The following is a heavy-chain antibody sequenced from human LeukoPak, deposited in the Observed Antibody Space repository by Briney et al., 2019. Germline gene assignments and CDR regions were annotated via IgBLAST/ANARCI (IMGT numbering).Heavy chain of an antibody. CDR1: GDSISSGDYY. J-gene: IGHJ3*02. CDR3: ARGPYSYDSSGAFDI. V-gene: IGHV4-61*08. D-gene: IGHD3-22*01. CDR2: IYYSGST. Sequence: SETLSLTCTVSGDSISSGDYYWNWIRQPPGKGLEWIGYIYYSGSTNYNPSLKSRVTISVDTSKNQFSLKLSSVTAADTAVYFCARGPYSYDSSGAFDIWGQGTMVTVSS.